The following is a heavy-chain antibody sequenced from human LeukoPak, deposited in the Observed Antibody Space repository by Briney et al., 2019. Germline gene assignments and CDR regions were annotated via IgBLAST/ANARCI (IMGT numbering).Heavy chain of an antibody. D-gene: IGHD3-22*01. J-gene: IGHJ4*02. CDR3: AKSLPHDSSGFPY. Sequence: GGSLRLFCAASGYTFSSYAMSWVRQAPGMGPEWVSAISGSGGSTYYADSVKGRFTISRDNSKNTLYLQMNSLRAEDTAVYYCAKSLPHDSSGFPYWGQGTLVTVSS. CDR1: GYTFSSYA. CDR2: ISGSGGST. V-gene: IGHV3-23*01.